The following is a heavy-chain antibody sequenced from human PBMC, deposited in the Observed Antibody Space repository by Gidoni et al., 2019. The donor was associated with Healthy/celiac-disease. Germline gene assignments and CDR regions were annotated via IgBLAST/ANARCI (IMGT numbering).Heavy chain of an antibody. CDR2: IYYSGST. CDR1: GGSISSSSYY. V-gene: IGHV4-39*01. J-gene: IGHJ4*02. D-gene: IGHD3-3*01. CDR3: ARLWDYDFWSGYYVRIGYFDY. Sequence: QLQLQESGPGLVKPSETLSLTCTVSGGSISSSSYYWGWIRQPPGKGLEWIGSIYYSGSTYYNPSLKSRVTISVDTSKNQFSLKLSSVTAADTAVYYCARLWDYDFWSGYYVRIGYFDYWGQGTLVTVSS.